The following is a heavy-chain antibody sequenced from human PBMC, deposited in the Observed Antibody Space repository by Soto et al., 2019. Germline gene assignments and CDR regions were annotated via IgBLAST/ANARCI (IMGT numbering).Heavy chain of an antibody. CDR1: GGSINSASYY. V-gene: IGHV4-31*03. CDR3: ARLRDYYHTSGYPQGFYFDY. CDR2: IFNNGSA. J-gene: IGHJ4*02. Sequence: SETLSLTCSVSGGSINSASYYWSWVRQRPRKGLEWIGHIFNNGSAYYKTFLKNRLSISVDTSKNQFSLKLNSVTAADTAVYYCARLRDYYHTSGYPQGFYFDYWGQGTLVTVSS. D-gene: IGHD3-22*01.